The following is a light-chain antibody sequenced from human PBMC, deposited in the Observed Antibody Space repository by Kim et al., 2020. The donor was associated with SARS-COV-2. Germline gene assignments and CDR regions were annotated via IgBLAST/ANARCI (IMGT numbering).Light chain of an antibody. CDR2: DVT. V-gene: IGLV2-14*03. CDR1: SVDVVGSEY. Sequence: IPLSYTGSSVDVVGSEYIRWYQQHPGKAPKLMIYDVTNRPSWVSNLFSGSKSGNTASLTISGLQAEDEADYYCSSFTTSSTWVFGGGTQLTVL. CDR3: SSFTTSSTWV. J-gene: IGLJ3*02.